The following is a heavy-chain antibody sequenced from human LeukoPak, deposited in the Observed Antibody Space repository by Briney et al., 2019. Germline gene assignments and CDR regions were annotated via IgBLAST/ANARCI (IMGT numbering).Heavy chain of an antibody. CDR2: IYYGGST. CDR3: ARHLSALWRDDAFDI. J-gene: IGHJ3*02. V-gene: IGHV4-39*01. D-gene: IGHD2-21*01. CDR1: GGSISSTTHY. Sequence: PSETLSLTCTVSGGSISSTTHYWGWIRLPPGKGLEWIGSIYYGGSTYYNPSLKSRVTISVDTSKNQFSLKLSSVTAADTAVYYCARHLSALWRDDAFDIWGQGTMVTVSS.